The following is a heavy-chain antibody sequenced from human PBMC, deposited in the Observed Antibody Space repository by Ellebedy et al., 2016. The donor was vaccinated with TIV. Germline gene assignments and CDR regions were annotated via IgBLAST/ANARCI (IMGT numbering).Heavy chain of an antibody. D-gene: IGHD3-10*01. V-gene: IGHV3-53*01. CDR2: IYSGGRT. Sequence: PGGSLRLSCAASGFTVSNNYMSRVRQAPGKGLEWVSVIYSGGRTYYADSVKGRFTISRDNSKNTLYLQMNSLRAEDTAVYYCARDFIRRGYFFDYWGQGTLVTVSS. CDR1: GFTVSNNY. CDR3: ARDFIRRGYFFDY. J-gene: IGHJ4*02.